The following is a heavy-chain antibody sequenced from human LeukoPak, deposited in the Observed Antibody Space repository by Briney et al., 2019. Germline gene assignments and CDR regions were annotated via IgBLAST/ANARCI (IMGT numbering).Heavy chain of an antibody. J-gene: IGHJ5*02. Sequence: GASVKVSCKASGYTFTGYYMHWVRQAPGQGLEWMGWINPNSGGTNYAQKFQGRVTMTRDTSISTAYMELSRLRSDDTAVYYCARGCSSTSRPTHNWFDPWGQGTLVTVSS. CDR2: INPNSGGT. V-gene: IGHV1-2*02. CDR3: ARGCSSTSRPTHNWFDP. D-gene: IGHD2-2*01. CDR1: GYTFTGYY.